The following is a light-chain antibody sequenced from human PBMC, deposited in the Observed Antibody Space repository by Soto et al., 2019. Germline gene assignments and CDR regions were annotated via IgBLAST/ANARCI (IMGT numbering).Light chain of an antibody. CDR2: GAS. V-gene: IGKV3-15*01. CDR3: QQYNNWPPLT. CDR1: QSVSSK. J-gene: IGKJ4*01. Sequence: EIVMTQSPATLSVSPGERAILSCRASQSVSSKLAWYQQKPGQAPRLLIYGASTRATGIPARFSGSGSGTEFTLTISSLQSEDFAVYYCQQYNNWPPLTFGGGTKVEIK.